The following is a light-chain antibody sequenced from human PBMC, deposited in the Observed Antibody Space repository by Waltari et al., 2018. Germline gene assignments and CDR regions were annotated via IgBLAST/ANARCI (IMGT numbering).Light chain of an antibody. Sequence: QFALTQPASVSGSPGQSITISCTGTSSEVGTYDYVSWYQQHPGKAPKLMIYDVTKRPSGIANRFSGSKSGNTASLTISGLQAEDEADYYCSSYTTSSTVYVFGTGTKVTVL. CDR1: SSEVGTYDY. CDR3: SSYTTSSTVYV. J-gene: IGLJ1*01. CDR2: DVT. V-gene: IGLV2-14*03.